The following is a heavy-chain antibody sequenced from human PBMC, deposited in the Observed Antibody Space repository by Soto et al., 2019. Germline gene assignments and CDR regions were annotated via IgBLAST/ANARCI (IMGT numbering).Heavy chain of an antibody. CDR2: VYNTGST. J-gene: IGHJ4*02. CDR3: ARVGSYYIFDY. D-gene: IGHD1-26*01. Sequence: SETLSLTCTVSGGSISSNSYYWGWIRQPPGKGLEWIANVYNTGSTYYNPSLKGRATISADTSKNQFSLKLNSVTAADTAVYYCARVGSYYIFDYWGQGTLVTVSS. V-gene: IGHV4-39*01. CDR1: GGSISSNSYY.